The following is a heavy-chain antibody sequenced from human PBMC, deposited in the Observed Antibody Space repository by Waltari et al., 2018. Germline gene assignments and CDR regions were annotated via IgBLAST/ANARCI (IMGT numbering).Heavy chain of an antibody. J-gene: IGHJ4*02. CDR2: INHGGRT. D-gene: IGHD2-21*01. CDR1: GGSFSGYY. Sequence: QVQLQQWGAGLLKPSETLSLTCAVYGGSFSGYYWSWIRQPPGNGREWMGEINHGGRTNDNPALKSRVTIAVDTSKNQFSLKLSYVSAADTAVYYWERGNVVVIAIWGQGTLVTVSS. V-gene: IGHV4-34*01. CDR3: ERGNVVVIAI.